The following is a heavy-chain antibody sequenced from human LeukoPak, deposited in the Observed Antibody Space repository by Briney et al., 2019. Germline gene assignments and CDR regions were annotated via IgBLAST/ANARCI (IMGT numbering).Heavy chain of an antibody. D-gene: IGHD5-24*01. Sequence: PSETLSLTCTVSGGSISSSSYYWGWIRQPPGKGLEWIGSIYYSGSTYYNPSLKSRVTISVDTSKNQFSLKLTSVTAADTAVYYCARGIEMATIDFDYWGQGTLVTVSS. V-gene: IGHV4-39*07. CDR3: ARGIEMATIDFDY. CDR1: GGSISSSSYY. J-gene: IGHJ4*02. CDR2: IYYSGST.